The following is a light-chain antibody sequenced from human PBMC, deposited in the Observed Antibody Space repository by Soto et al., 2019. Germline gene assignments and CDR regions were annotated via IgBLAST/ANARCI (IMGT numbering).Light chain of an antibody. CDR2: KAS. J-gene: IGKJ1*01. Sequence: DVQMTQSPSTLSASVGDRVTITCRASQSISNWLAWFQLKPGKAPKLLIYKASTLESGVPSRFSGSGYGTEFTLTINSLQPADFATYYCQQYDSDFRTFGQGTKVDIK. V-gene: IGKV1-5*03. CDR3: QQYDSDFRT. CDR1: QSISNW.